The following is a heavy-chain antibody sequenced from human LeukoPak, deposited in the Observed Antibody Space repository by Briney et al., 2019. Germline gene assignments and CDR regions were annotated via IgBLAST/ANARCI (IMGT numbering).Heavy chain of an antibody. CDR2: ISSSGSTI. V-gene: IGHV3-48*03. Sequence: GGSLRLSCAASGFTFSSYEMNWVRQAPGKGLEWVSYISSSGSTIYYADSVQGRFTISRDNAKNSLYLQMNSLRAEDTAVYYCARAKRDGYNSFDYWGQGTLVTVSS. J-gene: IGHJ4*02. D-gene: IGHD5-24*01. CDR1: GFTFSSYE. CDR3: ARAKRDGYNSFDY.